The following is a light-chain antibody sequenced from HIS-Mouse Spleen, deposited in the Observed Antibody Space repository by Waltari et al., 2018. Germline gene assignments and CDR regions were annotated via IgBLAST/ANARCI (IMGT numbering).Light chain of an antibody. CDR3: SSYAGSNNVV. V-gene: IGLV2-8*01. CDR2: EVS. J-gene: IGLJ2*01. CDR1: SSDVGGYKY. Sequence: QSALTQPPSASGSPGQSVTISCPGTSSDVGGYKYVSWYQQPPGKAPKLLIYEVSKRPSGVPDRFSGSKSGNTASLTVSGLQAEDEADYYCSSYAGSNNVVFGGGTKLTVL.